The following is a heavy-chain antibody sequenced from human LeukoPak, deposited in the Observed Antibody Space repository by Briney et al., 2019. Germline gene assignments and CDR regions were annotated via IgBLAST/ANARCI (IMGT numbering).Heavy chain of an antibody. CDR2: MNPNSGNT. J-gene: IGHJ4*02. CDR3: ARGRGWRYCSGGSCYGKDY. V-gene: IGHV1-8*01. D-gene: IGHD2-15*01. Sequence: ASVKVFCKASGYTFTSYDINWVRQATGQGREWMGWMNPNSGNTGYAQKFQGRVTMTRNTSISTAYMELSSLRSEDTAVYYCARGRGWRYCSGGSCYGKDYWGQGTLVTVSS. CDR1: GYTFTSYD.